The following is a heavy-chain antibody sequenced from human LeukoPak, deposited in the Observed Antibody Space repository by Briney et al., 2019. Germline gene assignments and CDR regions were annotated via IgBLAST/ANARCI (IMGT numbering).Heavy chain of an antibody. Sequence: ASVKVSCKASGYTFTSYDISWVRQAPGQGLEWMGWISAYNGNTNYAQKFQGRVTMTTDTSTSTAYMELRSLRSDDTAVYYCAAGSLGYCSGGSCYSGGEFDPWGQGTLVTVSS. D-gene: IGHD2-15*01. CDR1: GYTFTSYD. V-gene: IGHV1-18*01. J-gene: IGHJ5*02. CDR3: AAGSLGYCSGGSCYSGGEFDP. CDR2: ISAYNGNT.